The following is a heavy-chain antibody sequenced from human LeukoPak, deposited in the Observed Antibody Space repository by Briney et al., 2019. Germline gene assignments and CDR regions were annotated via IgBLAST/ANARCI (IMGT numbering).Heavy chain of an antibody. J-gene: IGHJ1*01. CDR3: ASAGFARQWLPFAEYFQH. D-gene: IGHD6-19*01. CDR2: INPSGGST. Sequence: ASVKVSCKASGYTFTSYYMHWVRQAPGQGLEWMGIINPSGGSTSYAQKFQGRVTMTRDTSTSTVYMELSSLRSEDTAVYYCASAGFARQWLPFAEYFQHWGQGTLVTVSS. V-gene: IGHV1-46*01. CDR1: GYTFTSYY.